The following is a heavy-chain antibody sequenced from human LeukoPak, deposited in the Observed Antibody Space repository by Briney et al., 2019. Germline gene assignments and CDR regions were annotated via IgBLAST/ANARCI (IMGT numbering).Heavy chain of an antibody. D-gene: IGHD3-10*01. Sequence: GESLKISCKGSGYSFTSYWIGWVRQMPGKGLEWMGIIYPGDSDTRYSPSFQGQVTISADKSISTAYLQWSSLKASDTAMYYCARGSMVRGVIEAFDIWGQGTMVTVFS. J-gene: IGHJ3*02. CDR2: IYPGDSDT. CDR1: GYSFTSYW. CDR3: ARGSMVRGVIEAFDI. V-gene: IGHV5-51*01.